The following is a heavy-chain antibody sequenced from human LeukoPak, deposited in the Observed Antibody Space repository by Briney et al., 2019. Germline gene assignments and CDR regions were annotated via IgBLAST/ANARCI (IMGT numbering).Heavy chain of an antibody. J-gene: IGHJ4*02. CDR3: ARDSGYGLNDY. V-gene: IGHV4-34*01. CDR1: GGSFSGYY. D-gene: IGHD5-12*01. CDR2: INHSGST. Sequence: SETLSLTCAVYGGSFSGYYWGWIRQPPGKGLEWIGEINHSGSTNYNPSLKSRVTISVDTSKHQFSLKLSSVTAADTAVYYCARDSGYGLNDYWGQGTLVTVSS.